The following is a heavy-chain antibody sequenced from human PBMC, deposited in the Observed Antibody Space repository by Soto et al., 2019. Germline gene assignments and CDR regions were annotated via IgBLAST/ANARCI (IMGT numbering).Heavy chain of an antibody. J-gene: IGHJ6*02. CDR2: IYHSGST. Sequence: QLQLQESGSGLVKPSQTLSLTCAVSGGSISSGGYSWSWIRQPPGKGLEWIGYIYHSGSTYYNQSLKSRVTISVDRSKNQCSLKLSSVTAADTAVYYCARDEGPLWFGGMDVWGQGTTVTVSS. CDR3: ARDEGPLWFGGMDV. CDR1: GGSISSGGYS. V-gene: IGHV4-30-2*01. D-gene: IGHD3-10*01.